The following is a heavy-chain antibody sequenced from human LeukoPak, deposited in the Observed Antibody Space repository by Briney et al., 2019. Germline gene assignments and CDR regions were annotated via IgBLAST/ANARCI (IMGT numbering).Heavy chain of an antibody. CDR1: GFTFSNYW. J-gene: IGHJ4*02. Sequence: GGSLRLSCAASGFTFSNYWMHWVRQGPGKGLVWVSRINSDGSSTYYADSMKGRFTISRDDSKNTLYLQMNSLRADDTAVYYCAKNKRTSAYASIDYWGQGTLVTVSS. V-gene: IGHV3-74*01. D-gene: IGHD2-2*01. CDR3: AKNKRTSAYASIDY. CDR2: INSDGSST.